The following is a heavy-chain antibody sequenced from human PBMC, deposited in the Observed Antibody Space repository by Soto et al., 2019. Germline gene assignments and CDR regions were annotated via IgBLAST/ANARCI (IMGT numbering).Heavy chain of an antibody. Sequence: QVQLQESGPGLVKPSQTLSLTCTVSGGSISSGGYYWSWSRQHPGKGLERAGYIYYTGRTYYNPSLKSRVTISVDTSKNQFSLKLSSVTAADTAVYYCARAGGPRYSSSWSPIPYWGQGTLVTVSS. V-gene: IGHV4-31*03. J-gene: IGHJ4*02. CDR2: IYYTGRT. D-gene: IGHD6-13*01. CDR1: GGSISSGGYY. CDR3: ARAGGPRYSSSWSPIPY.